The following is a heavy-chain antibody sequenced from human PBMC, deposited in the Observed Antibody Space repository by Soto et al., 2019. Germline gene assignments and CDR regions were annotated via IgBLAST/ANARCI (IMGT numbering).Heavy chain of an antibody. CDR2: IYYSGST. Sequence: SETLSLTCTVSGGSISSYYWSWIRQPPGKGLEWIGYIYYSGSTNYNPSLKSRVTISVDTSKNQFSLKLSSVTAADTAVYYFARSASYYYGSGRTYYFDYWGQGTLVTVSS. CDR1: GGSISSYY. D-gene: IGHD3-10*01. CDR3: ARSASYYYGSGRTYYFDY. V-gene: IGHV4-59*01. J-gene: IGHJ4*02.